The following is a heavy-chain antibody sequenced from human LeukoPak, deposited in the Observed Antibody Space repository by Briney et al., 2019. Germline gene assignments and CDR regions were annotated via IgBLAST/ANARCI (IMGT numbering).Heavy chain of an antibody. Sequence: GGSLRLSCAASGFTFSTYAMHWVRQAPGRGLEWVTVISYDGSIKYYADSVKGRFTISRDNSKSTVYLQTHSLRDEDTAVYYCAKLVGLSNTGWAFDYWGQGTLVTVSS. CDR3: AKLVGLSNTGWAFDY. V-gene: IGHV3-30*18. CDR2: ISYDGSIK. J-gene: IGHJ4*02. D-gene: IGHD1-14*01. CDR1: GFTFSTYA.